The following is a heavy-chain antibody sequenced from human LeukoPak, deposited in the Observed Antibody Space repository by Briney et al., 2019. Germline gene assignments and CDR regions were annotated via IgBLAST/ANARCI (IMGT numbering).Heavy chain of an antibody. V-gene: IGHV4-39*07. D-gene: IGHD6-19*01. J-gene: IGHJ4*02. CDR2: IYYSGST. Sequence: SETLSLTCTISGGSITSKSYYWGWIRQPPGKALEWIGSIYYSGSTYYSPSLKSRVTISVDTSKNQFSLKLSSVTAADTAVYYCARGGYSSGWYVSDYWGQGTLVTVSS. CDR1: GGSITSKSYY. CDR3: ARGGYSSGWYVSDY.